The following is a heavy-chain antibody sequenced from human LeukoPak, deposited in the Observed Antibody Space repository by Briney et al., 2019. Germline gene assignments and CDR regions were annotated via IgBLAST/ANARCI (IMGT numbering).Heavy chain of an antibody. Sequence: PSETLSLTCAVYGGSFSGYYWSWIRQPPGKGLEWVSAITSGSGSNVYYTDSLKGRFTISRDNSKNTLYLQMNSLRAEDTAVYYCARHGSWSFDYGGQGTLVTVSA. CDR1: GGSFSGYY. D-gene: IGHD6-13*01. J-gene: IGHJ4*02. CDR3: ARHGSWSFDY. V-gene: IGHV3-23*01. CDR2: ITSGSGSNV.